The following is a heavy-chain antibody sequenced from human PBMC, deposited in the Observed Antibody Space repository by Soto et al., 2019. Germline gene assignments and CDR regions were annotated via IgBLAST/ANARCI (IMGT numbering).Heavy chain of an antibody. CDR2: IDPSDSYT. J-gene: IGHJ6*02. V-gene: IGHV5-10-1*01. Sequence: GESLKISFKGSGYSFTSDWISWVRQMPGKGLEWMGRIDPSDSYTNYSPSFQGHVTISADKSISTAYLQWSSLKASDTAMYYCARPQGWNSLGGMDVWGQGTTVTVSS. D-gene: IGHD1-7*01. CDR3: ARPQGWNSLGGMDV. CDR1: GYSFTSDW.